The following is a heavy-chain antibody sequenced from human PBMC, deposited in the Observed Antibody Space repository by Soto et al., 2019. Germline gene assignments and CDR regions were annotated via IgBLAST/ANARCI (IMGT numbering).Heavy chain of an antibody. D-gene: IGHD1-1*01. CDR2: ITSTSSAI. Sequence: GGSLRLSCAASGFIVSDNYMNWVRQAPGKGLEWISYITSTSSAINYADSVRGRFTISRDDAMRSLFLHMNSLRDEDTAVYYCARDGKGAAYTHGPYYFDYWGQGALVTAPQ. CDR3: ARDGKGAAYTHGPYYFDY. CDR1: GFIVSDNY. V-gene: IGHV3-48*02. J-gene: IGHJ4*02.